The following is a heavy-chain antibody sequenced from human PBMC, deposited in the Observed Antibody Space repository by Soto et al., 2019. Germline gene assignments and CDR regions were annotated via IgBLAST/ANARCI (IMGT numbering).Heavy chain of an antibody. D-gene: IGHD3-10*01. CDR1: GGSISSYY. J-gene: IGHJ4*02. CDR2: IYYSGST. CDR3: ARHSQYGSGSYYNRALDY. V-gene: IGHV4-59*08. Sequence: SETLSLTCTVSGGSISSYYWSWIRQPPGKGLEWIGYIYYSGSTNYNPSLKSRVTISVDTSKNQFSLKLSSVTAADTAVYYCARHSQYGSGSYYNRALDYWGQGTLVTVSS.